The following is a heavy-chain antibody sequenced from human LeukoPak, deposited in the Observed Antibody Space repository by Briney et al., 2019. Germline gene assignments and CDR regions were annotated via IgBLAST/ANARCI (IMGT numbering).Heavy chain of an antibody. CDR3: AKDVAAALYYFDY. CDR2: INPSSGST. V-gene: IGHV1-46*01. Sequence: GASVKVSCKASGYTFTSYDINWVRQAPGQGLEWMGIINPSSGSTTYAQKFQGRVALTRDMSTSTVYMELSSLRSEDTAVYYCAKDVAAALYYFDYWGQGTLVTVSS. D-gene: IGHD6-6*01. J-gene: IGHJ4*02. CDR1: GYTFTSYD.